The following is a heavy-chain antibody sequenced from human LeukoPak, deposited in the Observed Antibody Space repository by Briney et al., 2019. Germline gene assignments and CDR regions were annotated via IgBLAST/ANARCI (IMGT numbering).Heavy chain of an antibody. D-gene: IGHD6-19*01. CDR1: GYTFTSYD. CDR2: MNPNSGNT. Sequence: ASVKVSCKASGYTFTSYDINWVRQATGQGLEWMGWMNPNSGNTGYAQKFQGRVTMTRNTSISTAYMELSSLRAEDTALYYCAKDKSVAGSPSFDYWGQGTLVTVSS. V-gene: IGHV1-8*01. CDR3: AKDKSVAGSPSFDY. J-gene: IGHJ4*02.